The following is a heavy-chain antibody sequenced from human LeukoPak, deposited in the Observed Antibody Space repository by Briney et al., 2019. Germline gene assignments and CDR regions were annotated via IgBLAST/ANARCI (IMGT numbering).Heavy chain of an antibody. Sequence: SETLSLTCAVYGGSFSGYYWSWIRQPPGKGLEWIGEINHSGSTNYNPSLKSRVTISVDTSKNQFSLKLSSVTAADTAVYYCARCQPSDILTGYFGGLYYFDYWGQGTLVTVSS. D-gene: IGHD3-9*01. CDR3: ARCQPSDILTGYFGGLYYFDY. CDR1: GGSFSGYY. V-gene: IGHV4-34*01. CDR2: INHSGST. J-gene: IGHJ4*02.